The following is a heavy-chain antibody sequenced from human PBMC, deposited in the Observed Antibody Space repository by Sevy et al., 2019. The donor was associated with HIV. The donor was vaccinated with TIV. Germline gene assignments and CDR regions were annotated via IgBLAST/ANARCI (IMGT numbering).Heavy chain of an antibody. CDR1: GFPFNDHA. D-gene: IGHD2-21*01. Sequence: GRSLRLSCAASGFPFNDHAMHWVRQVPGKGLEWVSGISWNSRNIGYADSVKGRFTISRDNARHFVYLEMNSLRPEDTAFYYCAKDINRGCDGVNCYSYYYYFYGMDVGGQGTTVTV. CDR2: ISWNSRNI. J-gene: IGHJ6*02. CDR3: AKDINRGCDGVNCYSYYYYFYGMDV. V-gene: IGHV3-9*01.